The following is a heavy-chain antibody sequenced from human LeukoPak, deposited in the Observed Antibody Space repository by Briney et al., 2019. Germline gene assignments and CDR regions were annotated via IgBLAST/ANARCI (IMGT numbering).Heavy chain of an antibody. J-gene: IGHJ2*01. CDR3: ARDYGRPWGDNWYFDL. V-gene: IGHV4-59*01. D-gene: IGHD3-16*01. Sequence: PSETLSLTCTVSGGSISSYYWSWIRQPPGKGLEWIGYIYYSGSTNYNPSLKSRVTISVDTSKNRFSLKLSSVTAADTAVYYCARDYGRPWGDNWYFDLWGRGTLVTVSS. CDR2: IYYSGST. CDR1: GGSISSYY.